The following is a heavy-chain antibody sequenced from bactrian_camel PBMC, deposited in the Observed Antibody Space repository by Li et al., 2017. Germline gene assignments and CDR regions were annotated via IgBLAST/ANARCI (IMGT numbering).Heavy chain of an antibody. Sequence: HVQLVESGGGSVQAGGSLRLSCTASGFTFDDFYMSWDRQGPGNECKEVSRISSDGTTYYADSVKGRFTISKDNAKNTVYLQMNNLKPEDTAVYYCAAGGFWAERPMAADFEYWGQGTQVTVS. J-gene: IGHJ6*01. CDR3: AAGGFWAERPMAADFEY. V-gene: IGHV3S63*01. CDR1: GFTFDDFY. CDR2: ISSDGTT. D-gene: IGHD3*01.